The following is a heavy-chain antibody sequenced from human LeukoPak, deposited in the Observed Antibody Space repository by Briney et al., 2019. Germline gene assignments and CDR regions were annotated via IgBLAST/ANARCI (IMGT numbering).Heavy chain of an antibody. Sequence: SETLSLTCTVSGGSISPYYWSWIRQPPGKGLEWLGYIYYSGNTDYNPSLKSRVAISVDTSKNQSSLKLSSVTAADTAVYYCARSTGSTMFIDYWGQGTLVTVSS. V-gene: IGHV4-59*01. CDR1: GGSISPYY. J-gene: IGHJ4*02. D-gene: IGHD3-10*02. CDR3: ARSTGSTMFIDY. CDR2: IYYSGNT.